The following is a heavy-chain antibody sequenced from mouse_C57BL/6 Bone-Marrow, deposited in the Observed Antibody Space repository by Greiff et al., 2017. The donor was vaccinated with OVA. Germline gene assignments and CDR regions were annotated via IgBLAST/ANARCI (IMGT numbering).Heavy chain of an antibody. D-gene: IGHD1-1*01. CDR3: ARSPFYGSSYVGYFDV. Sequence: VQLKQSGPELVKPGASVKISCKASGYSFTGYYMNWVKQSPEKSLEWIGEINPSTGGTTYNQKFKAKATLTVDKSSSTAYMQLKSLTSEDSAVYYCARSPFYGSSYVGYFDVWGTGTTVTVSS. V-gene: IGHV1-42*01. CDR1: GYSFTGYY. CDR2: INPSTGGT. J-gene: IGHJ1*03.